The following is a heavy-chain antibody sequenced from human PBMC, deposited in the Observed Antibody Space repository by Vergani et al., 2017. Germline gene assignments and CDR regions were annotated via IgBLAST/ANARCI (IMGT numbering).Heavy chain of an antibody. Sequence: QLQLQESGPGLVKPSETLSLICTVSGGSINPSSSFWGWIRQSPGKGLEWIGSINYVGRTYYIPSLQSRATVFVDTSKNQFSLNLTSVTAADTAVYYCASGKYYSDSTSHFRGRYFDVWGRGTLVTVPS. CDR3: ASGKYYSDSTSHFRGRYFDV. V-gene: IGHV4-39*01. CDR1: GGSINPSSSF. D-gene: IGHD3-16*01. CDR2: INYVGRT. J-gene: IGHJ2*01.